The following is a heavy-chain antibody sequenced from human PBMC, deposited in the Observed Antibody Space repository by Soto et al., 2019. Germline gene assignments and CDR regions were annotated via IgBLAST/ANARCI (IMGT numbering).Heavy chain of an antibody. V-gene: IGHV1-58*02. J-gene: IGHJ6*02. CDR1: GFTFTSSA. D-gene: IGHD3-10*01. Sequence: GASVKVSCKASGFTFTSSAMQWVRQARGQRLEWIGWIVVGSGNTNYAQKFQERVTITRDKSTSTAYMELSSLRSEDTAVYYCARDPMVRGVISYGMDVWGQGTTVTVSS. CDR3: ARDPMVRGVISYGMDV. CDR2: IVVGSGNT.